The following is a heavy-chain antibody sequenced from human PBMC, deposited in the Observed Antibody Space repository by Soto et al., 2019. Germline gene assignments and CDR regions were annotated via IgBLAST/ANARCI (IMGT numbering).Heavy chain of an antibody. Sequence: PSETLSLTCTVSGGSISSYYWSWIRQPPGMGLEWIGYIYYSGSTNYNPSLKSRVTISVDTSKNQFSLKLSSVTAADTAVYYCARAGEGRGVITPWDYYYYMDVWGKGTTVTVSS. CDR1: GGSISSYY. CDR2: IYYSGST. V-gene: IGHV4-59*01. CDR3: ARAGEGRGVITPWDYYYYMDV. D-gene: IGHD3-10*01. J-gene: IGHJ6*03.